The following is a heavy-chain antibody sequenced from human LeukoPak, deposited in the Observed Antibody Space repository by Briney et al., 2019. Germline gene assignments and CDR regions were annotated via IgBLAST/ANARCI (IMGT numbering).Heavy chain of an antibody. CDR1: GFTFSFYG. CDR3: AATYNNFDY. CDR2: ITGAGHT. V-gene: IGHV3-23*01. D-gene: IGHD1-1*01. J-gene: IGHJ4*02. Sequence: GGPLRLSCAASGFTFSFYGMNWVRQAPGKGLEWVSGITGAGHTYYADSVQGRFTIYRDNSKNTLYLQMNSLRAEDTAVYYCAATYNNFDYWGQGTLVTVSS.